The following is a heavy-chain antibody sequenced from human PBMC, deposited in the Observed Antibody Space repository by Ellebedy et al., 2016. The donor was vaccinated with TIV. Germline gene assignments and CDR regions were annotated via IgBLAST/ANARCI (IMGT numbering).Heavy chain of an antibody. CDR2: INQDGIEK. CDR3: ATDGSYGDYRAPTHAFQI. J-gene: IGHJ3*02. CDR1: GFSFINYW. Sequence: GESLKISCAASGFSFINYWMTWVRQAPGKGLEWVANINQDGIEKYYVDSVKGRFTISRDNAKNSLYLQMSSLRVEDTAVFYCATDGSYGDYRAPTHAFQIWGRGTLVTVSS. D-gene: IGHD4-17*01. V-gene: IGHV3-7*01.